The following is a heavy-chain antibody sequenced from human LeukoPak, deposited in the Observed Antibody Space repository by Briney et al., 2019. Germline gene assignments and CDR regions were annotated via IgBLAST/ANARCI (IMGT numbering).Heavy chain of an antibody. CDR1: GGSISSYY. CDR3: ARHDEQQLLYWYFDL. D-gene: IGHD6-13*01. J-gene: IGHJ2*01. CDR2: MYSSGST. Sequence: PSETLSLTCTVSGGSISSYYWSWIRQPPGKGLEWIGHMYSSGSTNYNPSLKSRVTVSVDRSKNQFSLKLSSVTAADTAVYYCARHDEQQLLYWYFDLWGRGTLVTVSS. V-gene: IGHV4-4*09.